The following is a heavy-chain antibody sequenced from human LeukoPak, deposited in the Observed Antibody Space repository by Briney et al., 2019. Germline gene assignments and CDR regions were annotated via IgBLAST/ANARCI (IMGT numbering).Heavy chain of an antibody. Sequence: PGGSLRLSCAASGFTFSSYAMSWVRQAPGKGLEWVSAISGSGGSTYYADSVKGRFTISRDNSKNTLYLQMNSLRAEDTAVYYCAKDGGVYYYDSSGYELGYWGQGTLVTVSS. CDR1: GFTFSSYA. D-gene: IGHD3-22*01. J-gene: IGHJ4*02. V-gene: IGHV3-23*01. CDR2: ISGSGGST. CDR3: AKDGGVYYYDSSGYELGY.